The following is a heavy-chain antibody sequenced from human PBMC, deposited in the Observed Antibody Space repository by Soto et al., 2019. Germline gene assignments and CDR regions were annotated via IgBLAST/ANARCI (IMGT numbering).Heavy chain of an antibody. CDR2: VDQSGST. V-gene: IGHV4-34*01. D-gene: IGHD2-15*01. J-gene: IGHJ4*02. CDR3: ARDRQRGYCTGGSCYSYFDY. Sequence: QVQLQQWGAGLLKPSETLSLTCAIYGGSFSGYYWSWIRQPPGIGLEWIGEVDQSGSTNYNPSLKSRVTISGDTSKNQFSLKLNSVTAADTAVYYCARDRQRGYCTGGSCYSYFDYWGQGALVIVSS. CDR1: GGSFSGYY.